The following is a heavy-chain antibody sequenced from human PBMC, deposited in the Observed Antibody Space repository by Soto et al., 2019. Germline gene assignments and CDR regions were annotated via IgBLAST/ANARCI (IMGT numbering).Heavy chain of an antibody. CDR2: ISYDGSNK. CDR1: GFTFSSYA. CDR3: GGDYYEGRGNDY. V-gene: IGHV3-30*01. J-gene: IGHJ4*02. Sequence: QVQLVESGGGVVQPGRSLRLSCAASGFTFSSYAMHWVRQAPGKGLEWVAVISYDGSNKYYADSVKGRFTISRDNSKNTLYLQMNSLRAEDTAVYYCGGDYYEGRGNDYWGQGSLVTVSS. D-gene: IGHD3-22*01.